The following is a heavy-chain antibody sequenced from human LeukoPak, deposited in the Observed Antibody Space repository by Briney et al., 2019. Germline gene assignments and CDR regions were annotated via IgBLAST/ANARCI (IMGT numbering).Heavy chain of an antibody. CDR3: ARDRTDTSAFEI. Sequence: SETLSLTCTVSGGSISSSSYYWGWIRQPPGKGLEWIGSIYYSGSTYYNPSLKSRVTISVDTSNNHLSLKLSSVTAADTAVYYCARDRTDTSAFEIWGQGTMVTVSS. V-gene: IGHV4-39*02. D-gene: IGHD5-18*01. J-gene: IGHJ3*02. CDR2: IYYSGST. CDR1: GGSISSSSYY.